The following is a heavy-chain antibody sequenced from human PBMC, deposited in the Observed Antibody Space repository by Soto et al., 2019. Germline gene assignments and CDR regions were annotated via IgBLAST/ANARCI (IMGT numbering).Heavy chain of an antibody. Sequence: SETLSLTCIVSGDFISNTTYYWGWVRQAPGKGLEWVGSIYFSGSGTSHYNPSLKSRVTISVDTSKNQFSLKLTSVTAADTAVYYCARPRYSFGTSGYYTFDYWGQGTLVTVYS. CDR2: IYFSGSGTS. CDR3: ARPRYSFGTSGYYTFDY. CDR1: GDFISNTTYY. J-gene: IGHJ4*02. D-gene: IGHD3-3*01. V-gene: IGHV4-39*01.